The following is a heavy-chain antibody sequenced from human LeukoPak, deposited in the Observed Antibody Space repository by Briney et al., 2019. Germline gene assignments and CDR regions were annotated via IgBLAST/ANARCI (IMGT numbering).Heavy chain of an antibody. CDR3: ARVLGGGWSYYFDY. CDR2: IYYSGST. D-gene: IGHD6-19*01. J-gene: IGHJ4*02. V-gene: IGHV4-59*01. CDR1: GGSIGSYY. Sequence: PSETLSLTCTVSGGSIGSYYRSWIRQPPGKGLEWIGYIYYSGSTNYNPSLKSRVTISVDTSKNQFSLKLSSVTAADTAVYYCARVLGGGWSYYFDYWGQGTLVTVSS.